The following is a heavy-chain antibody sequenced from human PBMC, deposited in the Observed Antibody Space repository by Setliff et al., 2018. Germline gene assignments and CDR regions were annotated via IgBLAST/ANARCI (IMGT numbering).Heavy chain of an antibody. CDR3: VRDRAAIVVGPPTAAFDI. CDR1: GYTLTNYY. Sequence: ASVKVSCKASGYTLTNYYMHWVRQAPGQGLEWMGIINPSGGLTRYAQKFQGRVTLTTDTSTGTAYMEVRSLRSDDTAQYYCVRDRAAIVVGPPTAAFDIWGQGTMVTVSS. CDR2: INPSGGLT. J-gene: IGHJ3*02. V-gene: IGHV1-46*01. D-gene: IGHD2-2*01.